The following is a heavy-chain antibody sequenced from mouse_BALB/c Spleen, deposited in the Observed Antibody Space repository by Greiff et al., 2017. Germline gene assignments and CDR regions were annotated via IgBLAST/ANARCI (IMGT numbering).Heavy chain of an antibody. V-gene: IGHV1-14*01. Sequence: VQLQQSGPELVKPGASVKMSCKASGYTFTSYVMHWVKQKPGQGLEWIGYINPYNDGTKYNEKFKGKATLTSDKSSSTAYMELSSLTSEDSAVFYCARRGGYDYYWYFDVWGAGTTVTVSS. CDR1: GYTFTSYV. CDR2: INPYNDGT. J-gene: IGHJ1*01. D-gene: IGHD2-4*01. CDR3: ARRGGYDYYWYFDV.